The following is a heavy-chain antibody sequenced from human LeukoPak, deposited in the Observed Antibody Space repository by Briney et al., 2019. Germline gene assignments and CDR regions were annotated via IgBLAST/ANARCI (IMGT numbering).Heavy chain of an antibody. CDR3: ARAVPFDY. CDR1: GGSVSSNRYY. D-gene: IGHD3-10*02. J-gene: IGHJ4*02. V-gene: IGHV4-39*07. CDR2: IYYSGST. Sequence: PSETLSLTCTVSGGSVSSNRYYWGWIRQPPGKGLEWIGSIYYSGSTYYNPSLKSRVTISVDTSKNQFSLKLSSVTAADTAVYYCARAVPFDYWGQGTLVTVSS.